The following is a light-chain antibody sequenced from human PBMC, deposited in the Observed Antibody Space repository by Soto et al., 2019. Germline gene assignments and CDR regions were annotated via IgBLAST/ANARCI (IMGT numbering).Light chain of an antibody. J-gene: IGKJ1*01. V-gene: IGKV1-27*01. CDR2: AAS. CDR1: QDIAIY. Sequence: IQLTQSPPSLSASVGDRVTITCRASQDIAIYLAWYQQKPGEAPKLLIHAASTLHGGVPSRFSGSGSGTDFTLTISSLQPEDVATYYCQKYNSAPRTFGQGTKVEIK. CDR3: QKYNSAPRT.